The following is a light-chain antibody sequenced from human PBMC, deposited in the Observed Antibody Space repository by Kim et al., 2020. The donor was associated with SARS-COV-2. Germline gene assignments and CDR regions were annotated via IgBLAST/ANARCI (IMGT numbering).Light chain of an antibody. Sequence: SVSPDQTASITCSGDKLGDKYACWHQQKPGQSPVLVIYQDSKRPSGIPERFSGSNSGNTATLTISGTQAMDEADYYCQAWDSSTYVFGTGTKVTVL. CDR2: QDS. CDR1: KLGDKY. CDR3: QAWDSSTYV. V-gene: IGLV3-1*01. J-gene: IGLJ1*01.